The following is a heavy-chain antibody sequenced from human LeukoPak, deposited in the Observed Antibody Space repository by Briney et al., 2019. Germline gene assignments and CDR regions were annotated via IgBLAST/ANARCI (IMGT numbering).Heavy chain of an antibody. V-gene: IGHV3-30*02. J-gene: IGHJ4*02. CDR1: GFTFSNYG. D-gene: IGHD2-21*02. CDR2: IRYDGSNK. Sequence: GGSLRLSCAASGFTFSNYGMHWVRQAPGKGLEWVTFIRYDGSNKYYADSVKGRFTISRDNSKNTLYLQMNSLKTEDTAVYYCTTGPVVVVTAIPYWGQGTLVTVSS. CDR3: TTGPVVVVTAIPY.